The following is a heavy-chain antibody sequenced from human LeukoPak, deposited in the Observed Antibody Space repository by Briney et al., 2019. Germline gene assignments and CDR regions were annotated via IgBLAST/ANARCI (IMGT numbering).Heavy chain of an antibody. CDR1: GFTFSSYG. CDR2: ISYDGSNK. J-gene: IGHJ6*02. D-gene: IGHD3-9*01. V-gene: IGHV3-30*18. Sequence: QSGGSPRLSCAASGFTFSSYGMHWVRQAPGKGLEWVAVISYDGSNKYYADSVKGRFTISRDNSKNTLYLQMNSLRAEDTAVYYCAKDRRPDKFYDILTDEYYYYGMDVWGQGTTVTVSS. CDR3: AKDRRPDKFYDILTDEYYYYGMDV.